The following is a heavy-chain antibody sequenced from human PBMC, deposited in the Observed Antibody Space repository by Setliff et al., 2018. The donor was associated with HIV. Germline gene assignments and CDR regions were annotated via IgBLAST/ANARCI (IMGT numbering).Heavy chain of an antibody. J-gene: IGHJ4*02. D-gene: IGHD5-18*01. CDR1: GYTFSTYP. CDR3: AKGGDRAMINFDH. V-gene: IGHV1-3*04. Sequence: VASVKVSCKTTGYTFSTYPMHWVRQAPGQRLEWMGWINTGNDNTRYSQKFQGRVTITRDTSASTAYMELSSLTFEDTAVYYCAKGGDRAMINFDHWGQGTLVTV. CDR2: INTGNDNT.